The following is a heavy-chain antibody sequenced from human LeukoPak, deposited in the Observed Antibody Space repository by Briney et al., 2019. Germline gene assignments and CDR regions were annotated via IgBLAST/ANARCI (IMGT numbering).Heavy chain of an antibody. Sequence: SETLSLTCTVAGGSITSYYWSWIRQPPGKGLEWIGYISYSGSTNYNPTLRSRVSISVDTSKNQFSLRLSSVAAADTAVYFCAKFDGYYYYYGLDVWGQGTTVTVSS. CDR1: GGSITSYY. J-gene: IGHJ6*02. CDR2: ISYSGST. V-gene: IGHV4-59*12. CDR3: AKFDGYYYYYGLDV. D-gene: IGHD3-9*01.